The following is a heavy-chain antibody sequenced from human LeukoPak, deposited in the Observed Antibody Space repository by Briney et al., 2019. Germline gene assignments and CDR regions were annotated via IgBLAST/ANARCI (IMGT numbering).Heavy chain of an antibody. D-gene: IGHD3-10*01. CDR3: ARSNREFASGSGDY. Sequence: GRPLRLSCAASGFSFTMYGIHWVRQAPGKGLEWVANINQDGSQKYYVDSVKGRFSISRDNAKNSLYLQMNSLRVEDTAVYYCARSNREFASGSGDYWGQGTLVTVSS. CDR2: INQDGSQK. CDR1: GFSFTMYG. V-gene: IGHV3-7*03. J-gene: IGHJ4*02.